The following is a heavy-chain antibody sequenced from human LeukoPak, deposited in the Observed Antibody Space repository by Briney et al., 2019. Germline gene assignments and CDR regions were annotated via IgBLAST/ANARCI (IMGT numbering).Heavy chain of an antibody. Sequence: SETLSLTCTVSGGSISSGSYDWSWIRQPAGKGLEWIGRIYTSGSTNYSLSLNSRVNISVDTSKNQFYLKLSSVTAADTAVYYCARFHYDFWSGYYTGPDFDYWGQGTLVTVSS. V-gene: IGHV4-61*02. CDR3: ARFHYDFWSGYYTGPDFDY. CDR1: GGSISSGSYD. D-gene: IGHD3-3*01. J-gene: IGHJ4*02. CDR2: IYTSGST.